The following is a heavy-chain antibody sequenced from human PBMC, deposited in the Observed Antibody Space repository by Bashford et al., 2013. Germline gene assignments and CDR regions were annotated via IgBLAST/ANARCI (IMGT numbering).Heavy chain of an antibody. V-gene: IGHV4-34*01. CDR1: GESSSADF. CDR2: ITNSGSA. J-gene: IGHJ5*02. CDR3: ARGIAVAGRDNRFDP. D-gene: IGHD6-19*01. Sequence: SETLSLTCAVSGESSSADFWTWIRQPPGQGLEWIGEITNSGSANYNPSLKSRVTISVDTSKTQLSLKLSSVTAADTAVYYCARGIAVAGRDNRFDPWGQGTLVTVSS.